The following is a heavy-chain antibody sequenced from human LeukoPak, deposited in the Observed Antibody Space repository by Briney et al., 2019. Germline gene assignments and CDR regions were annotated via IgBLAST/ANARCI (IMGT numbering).Heavy chain of an antibody. V-gene: IGHV3-21*01. J-gene: IGHJ6*03. Sequence: GGSLRLSCAVSGFTFSSYNMNWVRQAPGTGLEWVSSITSGSSYIYYADSVKGRFTISRDNAKNSLYLQMNSLRAEDTAVYYCARDPYSGSYGNYYYYFMDVWGKGTTVTISS. D-gene: IGHD1-26*01. CDR1: GFTFSSYN. CDR2: ITSGSSYI. CDR3: ARDPYSGSYGNYYYYFMDV.